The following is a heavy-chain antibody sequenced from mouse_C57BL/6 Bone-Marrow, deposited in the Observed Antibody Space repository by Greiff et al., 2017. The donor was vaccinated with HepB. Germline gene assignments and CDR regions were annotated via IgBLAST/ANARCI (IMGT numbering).Heavy chain of an antibody. V-gene: IGHV1-81*01. Sequence: VQLQQSGAELARPGASVKLSCKASGYTFTSYGISWVKQRTGQGLEWIGEIYPRSGNTYYNEKFKGKATLTADKSSSTAYMELRSLTSKDSAVYFCARSALAGTRGYAMDYWGQGTSVTVSS. J-gene: IGHJ4*01. D-gene: IGHD4-1*01. CDR3: ARSALAGTRGYAMDY. CDR2: IYPRSGNT. CDR1: GYTFTSYG.